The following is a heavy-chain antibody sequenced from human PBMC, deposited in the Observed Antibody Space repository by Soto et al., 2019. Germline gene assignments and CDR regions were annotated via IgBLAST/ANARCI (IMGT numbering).Heavy chain of an antibody. CDR2: INHSGST. Sequence: SETLSLTCAVYGGSFSGYYWSWIRQPPGKGLEWIGEINHSGSTNYNPSLKSRVTISVDTSKNQFSLKLSSVTAADTAVYYCARGVVRYCSGGSCYPDYYYYCGMDVWGQGTTVTVSS. J-gene: IGHJ6*02. CDR1: GGSFSGYY. V-gene: IGHV4-34*01. D-gene: IGHD2-15*01. CDR3: ARGVVRYCSGGSCYPDYYYYCGMDV.